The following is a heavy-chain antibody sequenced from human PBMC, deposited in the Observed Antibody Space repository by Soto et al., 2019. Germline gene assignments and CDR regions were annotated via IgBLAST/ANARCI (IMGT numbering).Heavy chain of an antibody. CDR1: GGSISTYY. CDR3: ARGALRGGYPYFQT. D-gene: IGHD2-15*01. V-gene: IGHV4-59*01. Sequence: QVQLQESGPGLVKPSETLSLACTVSGGSISTYYWSWIRQPPGKGLEWIGYVYYTGSTNYNPSLNSRVTMSVDTSKNQFSLKLTSLTTADTAIYYCARGALRGGYPYFQTWGQGTLVTVSS. J-gene: IGHJ5*02. CDR2: VYYTGST.